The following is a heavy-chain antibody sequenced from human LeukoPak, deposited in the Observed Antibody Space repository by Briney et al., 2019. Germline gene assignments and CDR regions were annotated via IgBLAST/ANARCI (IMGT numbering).Heavy chain of an antibody. V-gene: IGHV4-31*03. CDR1: GGSINSGGYY. CDR3: ARRPEDIGAYYQNWFDP. D-gene: IGHD3-22*01. J-gene: IGHJ5*02. Sequence: SETLSLTCTVSGGSINSGGYYWGWIRQHPGKGLEWIGYIYYSGAAYYNPSLRSRVTISVDTSKNQFSLNLSSVTAADTAVYYCARRPEDIGAYYQNWFDPWGQGTLVTVSS. CDR2: IYYSGAA.